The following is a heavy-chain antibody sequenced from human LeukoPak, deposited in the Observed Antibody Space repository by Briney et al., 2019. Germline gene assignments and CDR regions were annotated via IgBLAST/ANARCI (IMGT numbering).Heavy chain of an antibody. D-gene: IGHD3/OR15-3a*01. CDR1: GFTFHDYA. CDR2: ITWNSGSV. J-gene: IGHJ3*02. CDR3: AKGLGVATLIVDALDM. V-gene: IGHV3-9*03. Sequence: GGSLRLSCAASGFTFHDYAMHWVRQVPGKGLEWVSGITWNSGSVLYADSVRGRFTISRDNAKNSLYLQMNSLRPEDMAFYYCAKGLGVATLIVDALDMWGQGTMVTV.